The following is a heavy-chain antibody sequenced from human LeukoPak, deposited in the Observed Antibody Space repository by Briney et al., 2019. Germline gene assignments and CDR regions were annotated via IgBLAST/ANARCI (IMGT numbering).Heavy chain of an antibody. Sequence: GASLRLSCAASGFTFSSYAMSWVRQAPGKGLEWVSAISGSGGSTYYADSVKGRFTISRDNSKNTLYLQMNSLRAEDTAVYYGVVVTASFDYWGQGTLVTVSS. CDR3: VVVTASFDY. CDR1: GFTFSSYA. J-gene: IGHJ4*02. D-gene: IGHD2-21*02. CDR2: ISGSGGST. V-gene: IGHV3-23*01.